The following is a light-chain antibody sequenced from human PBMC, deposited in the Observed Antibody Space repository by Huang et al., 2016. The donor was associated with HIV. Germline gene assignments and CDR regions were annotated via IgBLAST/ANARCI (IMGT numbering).Light chain of an antibody. CDR3: HQYYTTPWT. J-gene: IGKJ1*01. Sequence: DIVMTQSPASLAVSLGERATINCKSSQSILHSSNNKNYLVWYQQKPRQPPTLLIYWASTRESGVPDRFSGSGAGTDFTLTISNLQAEDVAVYYCHQYYTTPWTFGQGTKVEIK. V-gene: IGKV4-1*01. CDR2: WAS. CDR1: QSILHSSNNKNY.